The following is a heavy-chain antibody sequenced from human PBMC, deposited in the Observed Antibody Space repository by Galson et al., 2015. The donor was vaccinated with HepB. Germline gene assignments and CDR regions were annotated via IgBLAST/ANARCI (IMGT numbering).Heavy chain of an antibody. CDR1: KYTFSDYY. CDR2: IFPNSGGT. J-gene: IGHJ4*02. D-gene: IGHD1-26*01. CDR3: ARGRSKWGLLRDYFDY. Sequence: SVKVSCKASKYTFSDYYIHWVRQAPGQGLEWMGWIFPNSGGTTYAQVFQGRVTLTSDTSINTAYMYLSSLTSDDTAVYYCARGRSKWGLLRDYFDYWGKGTLVTVSS. V-gene: IGHV1-2*02.